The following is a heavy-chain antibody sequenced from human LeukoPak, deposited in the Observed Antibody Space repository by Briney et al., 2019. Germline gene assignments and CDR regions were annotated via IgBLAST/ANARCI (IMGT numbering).Heavy chain of an antibody. CDR1: GFTFSSYA. CDR3: AKIIDLDGAAAWYFDL. CDR2: ISVSGGST. Sequence: GGSLRLSCAASGFTFSSYAMSWVRQAPGKGLEWVSAISVSGGSTYYADSVKGRFTISRDNSKNTLYLQMNSRRAEDTAVYHCAKIIDLDGAAAWYFDLWGRGTLVTVSS. J-gene: IGHJ2*01. V-gene: IGHV3-23*01. D-gene: IGHD4-17*01.